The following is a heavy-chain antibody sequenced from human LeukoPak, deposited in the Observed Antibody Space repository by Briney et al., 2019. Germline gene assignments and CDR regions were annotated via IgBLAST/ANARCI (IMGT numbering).Heavy chain of an antibody. CDR3: ARDLYDHDSSGYYEF. D-gene: IGHD3-22*01. J-gene: IGHJ4*02. V-gene: IGHV4-59*01. CDR2: IYESGST. CDR1: GGSISGYY. Sequence: SETLSLTCTVSGGSISGYYWSWIRQPPGKALEWIGYIYESGSTDYNPSLKSRVTISRDTSKNQVSLKLTSVTTADTAVYYRARDLYDHDSSGYYEFWGQGTLVTVSS.